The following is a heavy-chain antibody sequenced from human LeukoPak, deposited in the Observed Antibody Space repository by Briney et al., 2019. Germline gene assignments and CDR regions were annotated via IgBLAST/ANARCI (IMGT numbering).Heavy chain of an antibody. Sequence: GGSLRLSCAASGFTFSSYGMHWVRQAPGKGLEWVSAITNSGDNTYYADSVEGRFTISRDNSKNTLYLQINSLRAEDTAIYYCAKAPMEDSWYIHFDYWGQGTLVTVSS. V-gene: IGHV3-23*01. CDR2: ITNSGDNT. CDR1: GFTFSSYG. D-gene: IGHD6-13*01. CDR3: AKAPMEDSWYIHFDY. J-gene: IGHJ4*02.